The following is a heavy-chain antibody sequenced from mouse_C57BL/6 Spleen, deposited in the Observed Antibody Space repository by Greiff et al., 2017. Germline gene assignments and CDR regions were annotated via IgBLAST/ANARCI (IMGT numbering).Heavy chain of an antibody. CDR2: ISSGSSTI. V-gene: IGHV5-17*01. Sequence: EVHLVESGGGLVKPGGSLKLSCAASGFTFSDYGMHWVRQAPEKGLEWVAYISSGSSTIYYADTVKGRFTISRDNAKNNLFLQMTSLRSEDTAMYYCARLSGYAMDYWGQGTSVTVSA. CDR1: GFTFSDYG. J-gene: IGHJ4*01. CDR3: ARLSGYAMDY.